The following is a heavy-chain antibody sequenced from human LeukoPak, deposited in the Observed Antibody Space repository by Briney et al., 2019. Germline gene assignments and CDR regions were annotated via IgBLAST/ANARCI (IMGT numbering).Heavy chain of an antibody. D-gene: IGHD3-22*01. V-gene: IGHV3-23*01. CDR2: ISGSGGST. Sequence: GGSRRLSCAASGFTFSSYAMSWVRQAPGKGLEWVSAISGSGGSTYYADSVKGRFTISRDNSKNTLYLQMNSLRAEDTAVYYCAKAPYYYDSSGLLRIGYWGQGTLVTVSS. CDR1: GFTFSSYA. CDR3: AKAPYYYDSSGLLRIGY. J-gene: IGHJ4*02.